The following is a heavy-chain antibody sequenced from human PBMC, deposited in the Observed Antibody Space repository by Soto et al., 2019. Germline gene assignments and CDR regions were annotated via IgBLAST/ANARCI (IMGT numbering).Heavy chain of an antibody. J-gene: IGHJ4*01. CDR3: ARGYTGYVQSGLDY. V-gene: IGHV3-15*07. CDR2: IKSKTDGGTT. CDR1: GFTFSNAW. D-gene: IGHD5-12*01. Sequence: PGGSLRLSCAASGFTFSNAWMNWVRQAPGKGLEWVGRIKSKTDGGTTDYAAPVKGRFTISRDDSKNTLHLQMNSLRAEDTAVYYCARGYTGYVQSGLDYWGHGTLVTVSS.